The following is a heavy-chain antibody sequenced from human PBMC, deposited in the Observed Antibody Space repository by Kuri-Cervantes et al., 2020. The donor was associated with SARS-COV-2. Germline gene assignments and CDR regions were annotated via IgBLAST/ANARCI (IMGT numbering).Heavy chain of an antibody. CDR2: IWYDGSNK. D-gene: IGHD3-16*01. CDR1: GFTFDDYA. Sequence: GESLKISCAASGFTFDDYAMHWVRQAPGKGLEWVAVIWYDGSNKYYADSVKGRFTISRDNSKNTLYLQMNSLRAEDTAVYYCVPLWGYWGQGTLVTVSS. J-gene: IGHJ4*02. V-gene: IGHV3-33*08. CDR3: VPLWGY.